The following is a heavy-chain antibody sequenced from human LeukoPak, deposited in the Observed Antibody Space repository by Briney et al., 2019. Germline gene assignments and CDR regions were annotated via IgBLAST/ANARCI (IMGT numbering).Heavy chain of an antibody. Sequence: HPGGSLRLSCSASGFTFSGHFMHWVRQAPGKGLEYVSSISINGDKTYYAESVKGRFTISRDNSKNTLYLQLSSLRVEDTAVYYCIKDRIGTWSFDHWGQGTLLTVSS. CDR1: GFTFSGHF. J-gene: IGHJ4*02. V-gene: IGHV3-64D*06. D-gene: IGHD1-26*01. CDR3: IKDRIGTWSFDH. CDR2: ISINGDKT.